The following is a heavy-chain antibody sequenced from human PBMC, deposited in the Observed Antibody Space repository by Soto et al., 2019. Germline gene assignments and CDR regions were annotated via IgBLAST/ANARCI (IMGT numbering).Heavy chain of an antibody. Sequence: QISLKESGPTLVKPTQTFTLTCTFSGFSLSTSREGEGWIRQPPGKTVEWLALIYWDDDKRCSPSLKSRHTITKDTSKYQVGLTMTNMDPVDTATSYCAHRLFCSSWYQVFDYWGQGTLVTVSS. CDR1: GFSLSTSREG. CDR3: AHRLFCSSWYQVFDY. D-gene: IGHD6-13*01. CDR2: IYWDDDK. V-gene: IGHV2-5*02. J-gene: IGHJ4*02.